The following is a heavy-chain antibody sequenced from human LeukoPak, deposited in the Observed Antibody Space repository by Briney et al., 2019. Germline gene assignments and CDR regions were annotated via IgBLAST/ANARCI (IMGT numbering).Heavy chain of an antibody. CDR3: ARGRGYSSLSPGY. J-gene: IGHJ4*02. V-gene: IGHV4-34*01. CDR2: INHSGST. CDR1: GGSFIGYY. Sequence: SETLSLTCAVYGGSFIGYYWSWIRQPPGKGLEWIGEINHSGSTNYNPSLKSRVTISVDTSKNQFSLKLSSVTAADTAVYYCARGRGYSSLSPGYWGQGTLVTVSS. D-gene: IGHD6-6*01.